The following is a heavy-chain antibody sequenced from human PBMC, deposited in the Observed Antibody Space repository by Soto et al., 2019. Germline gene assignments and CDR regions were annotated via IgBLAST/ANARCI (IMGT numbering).Heavy chain of an antibody. J-gene: IGHJ6*02. CDR1: GYSFTSYC. CDR2: ISPGDSDT. Sequence: PGESPKTPRKGPGYSFTSYCIGWVPQRPGKGLEGMGVISPGDSDTRYSPSFQGKVTISAEKSISTAYLRWSSLKVSDSAMYYCASRSQNSIFGSEDVWGQGTTVTVSS. CDR3: ASRSQNSIFGSEDV. D-gene: IGHD3-3*01. V-gene: IGHV5-51*01.